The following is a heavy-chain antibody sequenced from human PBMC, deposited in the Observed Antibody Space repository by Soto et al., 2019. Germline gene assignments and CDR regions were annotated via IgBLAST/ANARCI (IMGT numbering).Heavy chain of an antibody. CDR2: ISGSGGST. D-gene: IGHD2-2*01. CDR3: AKVGGFGVVVPAYFDY. V-gene: IGHV3-23*01. J-gene: IGHJ4*02. CDR1: GFTFSSYA. Sequence: PGGSLRLSCAASGFTFSSYAMSWVRQAPGKGLEWVSAISGSGGSTYYADSVKGRFTISRDNSKNTLYLQMNSLRAEDTAVYYCAKVGGFGVVVPAYFDYWGQGTLVTVSS.